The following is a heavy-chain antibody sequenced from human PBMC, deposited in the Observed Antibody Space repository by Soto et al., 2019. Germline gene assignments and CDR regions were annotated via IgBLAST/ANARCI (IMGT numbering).Heavy chain of an antibody. D-gene: IGHD4-4*01. J-gene: IGHJ2*01. CDR1: GYTFTNYD. CDR3: ARRTVAYWYFDV. CDR2: MNTNRDNT. V-gene: IGHV1-8*01. Sequence: QVQLVQSGAEVKEPGASVRVSCEASGYTFTNYDMNWVRQAPGQRLEWMGWMNTNRDNTCYAQKFQGRVTMTRDTSINTAYLELSSLTFEDTAVYYCARRTVAYWYFDVWGRGSLVTVSS.